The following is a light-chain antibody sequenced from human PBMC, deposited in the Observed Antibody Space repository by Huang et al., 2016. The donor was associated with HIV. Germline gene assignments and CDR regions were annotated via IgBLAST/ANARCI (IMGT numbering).Light chain of an antibody. CDR1: QSLLYSLNNKNY. CDR2: WAS. V-gene: IGKV4-1*01. J-gene: IGKJ5*01. Sequence: DIVMTQSPDSLSVSPGERATIDCKSSQSLLYSLNNKNYLAWVQQKPGLPPKLLLYWASTRESGIPERFSGSGSGTDFTLTINNLQPEDVATYYCQQYYQNPQTFGQGT. CDR3: QQYYQNPQT.